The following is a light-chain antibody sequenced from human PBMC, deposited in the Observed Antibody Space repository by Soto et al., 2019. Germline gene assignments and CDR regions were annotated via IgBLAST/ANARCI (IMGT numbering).Light chain of an antibody. J-gene: IGLJ2*01. CDR1: SSDVGGYNY. CDR2: EVS. CDR3: SSYAGIYVV. V-gene: IGLV2-8*01. Sequence: QSALTQPPSASGSPGQSVTISCTGTSSDVGGYNYVSWYQQHPGKAPKLMIYEVSKRPSGVPDRFSGSKSGNTASLTVSGLPAEDEADYYCSSYAGIYVVFGGGTKLTVL.